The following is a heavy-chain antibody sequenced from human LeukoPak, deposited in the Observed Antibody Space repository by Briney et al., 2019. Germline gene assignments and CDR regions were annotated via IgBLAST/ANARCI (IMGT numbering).Heavy chain of an antibody. D-gene: IGHD4-11*01. J-gene: IGHJ3*02. CDR1: GYTFTSYD. CDR3: ATVGYSRSDAFDI. V-gene: IGHV1-8*01. CDR2: MNPNSGNT. Sequence: ASVKVSCKASGYTFTSYDINWVRQATGQGLEWMGWMNPNSGNTGYAQKFQGRVTMTEDTSTDTAHMELSSLRSEDTAVYYCATVGYSRSDAFDIWGQGTMVTVSS.